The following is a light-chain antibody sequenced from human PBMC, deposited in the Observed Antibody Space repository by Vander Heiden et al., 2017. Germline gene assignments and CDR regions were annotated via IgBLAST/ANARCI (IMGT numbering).Light chain of an antibody. Sequence: QSVLTQPPSVSAPPGQKVTISCSGSSSNIGSTYVSWYQQLPGTAPKLLIYDNNKRPSGSPDRFSGSKSGTSATLGITGVQTGDEADYYCGTWDTSLSVVVFGGGTKLTVL. CDR3: GTWDTSLSVVV. CDR2: DNN. J-gene: IGLJ2*01. V-gene: IGLV1-51*01. CDR1: SSNIGSTY.